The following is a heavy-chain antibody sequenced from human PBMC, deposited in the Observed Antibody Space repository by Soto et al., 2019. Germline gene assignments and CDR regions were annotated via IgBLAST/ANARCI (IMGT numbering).Heavy chain of an antibody. V-gene: IGHV1-69*01. J-gene: IGHJ4*02. Sequence: QMQLVQSGAEVKERGSSVKISCKTSGGTFNTYALTWVRQAPGQGLEWIGGIIPIFGIKNVAQRFQGRVTLHADASLTTAYMEMISLRSDDTAVYYCAKEAGDHWGQGTLVNVSS. CDR1: GGTFNTYA. CDR2: IIPIFGIK. D-gene: IGHD3-10*01. CDR3: AKEAGDH.